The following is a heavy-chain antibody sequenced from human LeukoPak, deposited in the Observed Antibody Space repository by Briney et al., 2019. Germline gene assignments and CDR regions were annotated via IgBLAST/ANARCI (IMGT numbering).Heavy chain of an antibody. D-gene: IGHD6-6*01. CDR1: GGSISSSNW. CDR3: ATNSIAARRGYAFDI. Sequence: PSGTLSLTCAVSGGSISSSNWWSWVRQPPGKGLEWIGEIYHSGSTNYSPSLKSRVTISVDKSKNQFSLKLSSVTAADTAVYYCATNSIAARRGYAFDIWGQGTMVTVSS. V-gene: IGHV4-4*02. J-gene: IGHJ3*02. CDR2: IYHSGST.